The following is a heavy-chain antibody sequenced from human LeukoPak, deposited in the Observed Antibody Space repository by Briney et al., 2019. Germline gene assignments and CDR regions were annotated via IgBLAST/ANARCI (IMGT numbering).Heavy chain of an antibody. CDR3: AKTNTVTTSSYDY. Sequence: GGSLRLSCAASGFTFSSYGMHWVRQAPGKGLEWVAFIRYDGSNKYYADSVKGRFTISRDNSKNTLYLQMNSLRAEDTAVYYCAKTNTVTTSSYDYWGQGTLVTVSS. J-gene: IGHJ4*02. CDR2: IRYDGSNK. V-gene: IGHV3-30*02. CDR1: GFTFSSYG. D-gene: IGHD4-17*01.